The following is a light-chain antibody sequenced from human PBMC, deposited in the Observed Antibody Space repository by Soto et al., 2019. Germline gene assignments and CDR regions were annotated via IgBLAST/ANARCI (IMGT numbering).Light chain of an antibody. CDR3: QQSYSTSVT. CDR1: RSIGTY. J-gene: IGKJ1*01. Sequence: DIQMTQSPSSLSASVGDRVTITRRASRSIGTYLNWYQLKPGKAPKVLIYAVSSLQSGVPSRFSGSGSGTDFTLTISSLQPEDYATYVCQQSYSTSVTFGQGTKVEI. V-gene: IGKV1-39*01. CDR2: AVS.